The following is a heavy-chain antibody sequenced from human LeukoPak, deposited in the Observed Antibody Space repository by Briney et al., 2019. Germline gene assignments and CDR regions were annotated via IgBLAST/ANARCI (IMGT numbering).Heavy chain of an antibody. J-gene: IGHJ3*02. D-gene: IGHD2-15*01. CDR2: IYPGDSDT. CDR1: GYSFTSCW. V-gene: IGHV5-51*01. CDR3: GVRRSLYCSGGSCYDAFDI. Sequence: GESLKISCKGSGYSFTSCWIGWVRQMPGKGLEWMGIIYPGDSDTRYSPSFQGQVTISADKSISTAYLQWSSLKASDTAMYYCGVRRSLYCSGGSCYDAFDIWGQGTMVTVSS.